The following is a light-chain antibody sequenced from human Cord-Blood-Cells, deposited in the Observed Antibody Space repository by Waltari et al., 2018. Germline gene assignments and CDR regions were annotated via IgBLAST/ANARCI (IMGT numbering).Light chain of an antibody. Sequence: SYELTQPPSVSVSPGQTARITCSGDALPQKYAYWYQQKSGQAPVLVIYEDSKRTSGVPERFSGSSSGTMATLTISGAQVEDEADYYCYSTDSSGNHSVFGTGTKVTVL. CDR3: YSTDSSGNHSV. CDR1: ALPQKY. CDR2: EDS. V-gene: IGLV3-10*01. J-gene: IGLJ1*01.